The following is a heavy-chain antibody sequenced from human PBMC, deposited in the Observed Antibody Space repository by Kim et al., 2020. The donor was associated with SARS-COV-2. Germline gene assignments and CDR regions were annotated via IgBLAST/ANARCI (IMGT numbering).Heavy chain of an antibody. Sequence: SYADAVKGRFTSSRDNAKNTLYLQMNSLRAEDTAVYYCARAGIAAVRLDYWGQGTLVTVSS. D-gene: IGHD6-13*01. CDR3: ARAGIAAVRLDY. J-gene: IGHJ4*02. V-gene: IGHV3-74*01.